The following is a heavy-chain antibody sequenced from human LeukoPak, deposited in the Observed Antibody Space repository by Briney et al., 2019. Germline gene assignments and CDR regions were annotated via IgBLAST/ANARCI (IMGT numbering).Heavy chain of an antibody. CDR2: IKQDGSGR. D-gene: IGHD3-10*01. Sequence: PGGSLRLSCAASGFTFSNYWMSWVRQAPGKGLEWVANIKQDGSGRYYVDSVKGRFTVSRDDAESSLYLQMNGLRAEDTAVYYCAKGPGIWFGETNFDYWGQGTLVTVSS. J-gene: IGHJ4*02. V-gene: IGHV3-7*01. CDR3: AKGPGIWFGETNFDY. CDR1: GFTFSNYW.